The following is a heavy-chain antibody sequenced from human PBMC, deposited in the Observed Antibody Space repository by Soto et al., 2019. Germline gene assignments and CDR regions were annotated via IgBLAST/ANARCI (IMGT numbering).Heavy chain of an antibody. Sequence: PGGSLRLSCAASGFTFSSYAMNWVRQAPGKGLEWVSSISGSGGKTYYADSMKGRFTISRDNSKNTLYLQMNSLRAEDTALYYCAKGFCSCTNCYRFLFAFWGLGTLVPGSA. J-gene: IGHJ4*02. D-gene: IGHD2-2*01. CDR3: AKGFCSCTNCYRFLFAF. CDR2: ISGSGGKT. CDR1: GFTFSSYA. V-gene: IGHV3-23*01.